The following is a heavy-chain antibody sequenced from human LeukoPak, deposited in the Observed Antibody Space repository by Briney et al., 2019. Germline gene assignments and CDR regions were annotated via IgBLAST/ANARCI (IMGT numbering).Heavy chain of an antibody. CDR1: GFTVSSNY. CDR2: IYSGGIT. J-gene: IGHJ4*02. D-gene: IGHD1-26*01. CDR3: AREGTTTSFDY. V-gene: IGHV3-53*01. Sequence: GGSLRLSCAASGFTVSSNYMNWVRQAPGKGLQWVSVIYSGGITYYADSVKGRFTISRDNSRNTLYLQMNSLRAEDTAVYYCAREGTTTSFDYWGQGTLVTVSS.